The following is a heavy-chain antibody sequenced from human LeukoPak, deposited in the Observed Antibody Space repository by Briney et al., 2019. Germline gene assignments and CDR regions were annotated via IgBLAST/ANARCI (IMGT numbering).Heavy chain of an antibody. CDR1: GLTVSSNY. D-gene: IGHD6-19*01. CDR2: ISSGDST. CDR3: ARPETQYSSGLDGFDI. Sequence: GGSLRLSCAAAGLTVSSNYMSWVRQAPGMGLEWVSVISSGDSTNYADSVKGRFSISRDNSENTLYLQMNSLRAEDTAVYYCARPETQYSSGLDGFDIWGQGTMVTVSS. J-gene: IGHJ3*02. V-gene: IGHV3-53*01.